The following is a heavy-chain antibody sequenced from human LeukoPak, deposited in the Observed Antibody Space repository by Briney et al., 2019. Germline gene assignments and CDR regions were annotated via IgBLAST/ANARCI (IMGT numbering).Heavy chain of an antibody. J-gene: IGHJ2*01. CDR2: ISSGSSYI. D-gene: IGHD3-10*01. V-gene: IGHV3-21*01. Sequence: GGSLRRSCAVSGFTFRSYGMNWVRQAPGKGLEWVSSISSGSSYIYYADSVKGRFTISRDNAKNSLHLQMNSLRADDTAVYYCARVGAKGGWYFDLWGRGTLVTVSS. CDR3: ARVGAKGGWYFDL. CDR1: GFTFRSYG.